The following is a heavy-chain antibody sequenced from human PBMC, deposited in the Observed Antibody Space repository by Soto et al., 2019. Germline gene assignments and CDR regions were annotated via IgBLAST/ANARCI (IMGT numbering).Heavy chain of an antibody. J-gene: IGHJ5*02. Sequence: ASVKVSCKASGGTFSSYAISWVRQAPGQGLEWMGGIIPIFGTANYAQKFQGRVTITADESTSTAYMELSSLRSEDTAVYYCARGVPGYCSSTSCHPYNWFDPWGQGTLVTAPQ. CDR1: GGTFSSYA. CDR3: ARGVPGYCSSTSCHPYNWFDP. V-gene: IGHV1-69*13. CDR2: IIPIFGTA. D-gene: IGHD2-2*01.